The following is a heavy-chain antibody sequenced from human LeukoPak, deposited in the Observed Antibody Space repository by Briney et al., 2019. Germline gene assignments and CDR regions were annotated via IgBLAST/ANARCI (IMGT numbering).Heavy chain of an antibody. CDR3: AREATGYYDSSGYLFDY. CDR2: ISTSSSTI. Sequence: GGSLRLSCAASGFTFSGYSINWVRQAPGKGLEWVSYISTSSSTIYYSDSVKGRFTISRDNARNSLYLQMNSLRAEDTAVYYCAREATGYYDSSGYLFDYWGQGTLVTVSS. D-gene: IGHD3-22*01. CDR1: GFTFSGYS. J-gene: IGHJ4*02. V-gene: IGHV3-48*04.